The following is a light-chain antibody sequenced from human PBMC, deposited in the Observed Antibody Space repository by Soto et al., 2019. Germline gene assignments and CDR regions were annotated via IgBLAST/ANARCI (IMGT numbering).Light chain of an antibody. CDR1: QSVSSSY. CDR3: QQYNNWPLT. V-gene: IGKV3-15*01. J-gene: IGKJ4*01. CDR2: GAS. Sequence: EIVLTQSPDTLSLSPGESATLSCRASQSVSSSYLAWYQQKPGQAPRLLIYGASTRATGIPARFSGSASGTEFTLTISSLQSEDFAIYYCQQYNNWPLTFGGGTKVDIK.